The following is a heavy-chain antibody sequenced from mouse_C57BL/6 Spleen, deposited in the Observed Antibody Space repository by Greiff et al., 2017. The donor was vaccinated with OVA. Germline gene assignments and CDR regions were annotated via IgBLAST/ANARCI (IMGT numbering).Heavy chain of an antibody. J-gene: IGHJ1*03. Sequence: QVQLQQPGAELVKPGASVKMSCKASGYTFTSYWITWVKQRPGQGLEWIGDSYPGSGSTNYNEKFQSKATLTVDTSSSTAYMPLSSLTSEDSAVYYCALYDGYYWYFDVWGTGTTVTVSS. CDR1: GYTFTSYW. CDR2: SYPGSGST. V-gene: IGHV1-55*01. CDR3: ALYDGYYWYFDV. D-gene: IGHD2-3*01.